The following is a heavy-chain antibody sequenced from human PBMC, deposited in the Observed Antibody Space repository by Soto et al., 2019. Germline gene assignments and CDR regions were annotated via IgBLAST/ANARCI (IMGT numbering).Heavy chain of an antibody. V-gene: IGHV4-59*01. D-gene: IGHD6-13*01. Sequence: PSETLSLTCTVSGGSISSYYWSWIRQPPGKGLEWIGYIYYSGSTNYNPSLKSRVTISVDTSKNQFSLKLSSVTAADTAVYYCARGDLIAAAAFYYWGQGPRVTLAS. CDR1: GGSISSYY. CDR3: ARGDLIAAAAFYY. J-gene: IGHJ4*02. CDR2: IYYSGST.